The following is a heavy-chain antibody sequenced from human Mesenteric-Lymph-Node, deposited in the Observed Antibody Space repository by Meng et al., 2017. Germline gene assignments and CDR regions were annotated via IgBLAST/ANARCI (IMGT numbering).Heavy chain of an antibody. CDR3: ARDMKLGYFDY. V-gene: IGHV4-39*07. D-gene: IGHD7-27*01. Sequence: PELQESGPGLVKPSETLSLTCTVSGRSISSSSYYWGWIRQPPGKGLEWIGSIYYSGSTYYNPSLKSRVTISVDTSKNQFSLKLSSVTAADTAVYYCARDMKLGYFDYWGQGTLVTVSS. CDR2: IYYSGST. CDR1: GRSISSSSYY. J-gene: IGHJ4*02.